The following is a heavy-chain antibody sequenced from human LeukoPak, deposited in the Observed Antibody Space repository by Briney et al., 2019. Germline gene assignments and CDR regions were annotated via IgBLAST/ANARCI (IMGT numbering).Heavy chain of an antibody. CDR3: ARGPRYYGSGTYYFDY. D-gene: IGHD3-10*01. Sequence: ASVKVSCKTSGYTFTSNAMNWVRQAPGQGLEWMGWINTNTGNLTYAQGFTGRFVFSLDTSVSTAYLQISSLTAEDTAVYYCARGPRYYGSGTYYFDYWGQGTLVTVSS. CDR2: INTNTGNL. V-gene: IGHV7-4-1*02. J-gene: IGHJ4*02. CDR1: GYTFTSNA.